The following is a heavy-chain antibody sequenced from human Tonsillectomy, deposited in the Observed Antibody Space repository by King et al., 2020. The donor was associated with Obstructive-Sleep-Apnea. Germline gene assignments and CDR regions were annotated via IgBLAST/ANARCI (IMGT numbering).Heavy chain of an antibody. CDR1: GGSISSGGYY. CDR2: IYYSGST. CDR3: ARDRSSSWYNWFDP. Sequence: VQLQESGPGLVKPSQTLSLTCTVSGGSISSGGYYWSWIRQHPGKGLEWIGYIYYSGSTYYNPSLKSRVTISVDTSKNQFSLKLSSVTAEDTAVYYCARDRSSSWYNWFDPWGQGTLVTVSS. J-gene: IGHJ5*02. V-gene: IGHV4-31*03. D-gene: IGHD6-13*01.